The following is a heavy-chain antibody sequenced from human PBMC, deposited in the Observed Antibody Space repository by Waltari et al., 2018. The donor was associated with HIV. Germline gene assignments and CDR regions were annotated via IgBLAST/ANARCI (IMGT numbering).Heavy chain of an antibody. Sequence: QVQLQQWGAGLLKPSETLSLTCAVHGGSFSGYYWSWIRQPPGKGLEWIGEINHSGSTNYNPSLKSRVTISVDTSKNQFSLKLSSVTAADTAVYYCARGIRHYYDSSGYNWFDPWGQGTLVTVSS. V-gene: IGHV4-34*01. CDR3: ARGIRHYYDSSGYNWFDP. CDR1: GGSFSGYY. CDR2: INHSGST. D-gene: IGHD3-22*01. J-gene: IGHJ5*02.